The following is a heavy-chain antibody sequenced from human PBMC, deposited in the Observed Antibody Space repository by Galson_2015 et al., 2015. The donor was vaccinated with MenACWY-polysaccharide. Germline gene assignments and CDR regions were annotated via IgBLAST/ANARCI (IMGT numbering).Heavy chain of an antibody. J-gene: IGHJ5*02. CDR3: ARKGSGSGYFDLDA. D-gene: IGHD6-19*01. Sequence: SLRLSCAASGFTISSNYMKWVRQAPGKGLEWVSRINSDGSTTNYADSVRGRFTVSKDNAKSTLYLQMDSLRVEDTAVYFCARKGSGSGYFDLDAWGQGILVTVSS. CDR1: GFTISSNY. V-gene: IGHV3-74*01. CDR2: INSDGSTT.